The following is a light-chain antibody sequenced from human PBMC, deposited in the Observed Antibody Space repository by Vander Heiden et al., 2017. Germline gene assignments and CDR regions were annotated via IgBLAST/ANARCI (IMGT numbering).Light chain of an antibody. CDR2: KGS. Sequence: SYQLPQPPAASVSPGQTARSTCSGDALPKQYAYWYQQKPGQAPVLVIYKGSERPSGIPERFSGSSSGTTVTLTISGVQAEDEADYYCQSADSSGTVVFGGGTKLTVL. CDR3: QSADSSGTVV. J-gene: IGLJ2*01. CDR1: ALPKQY. V-gene: IGLV3-25*03.